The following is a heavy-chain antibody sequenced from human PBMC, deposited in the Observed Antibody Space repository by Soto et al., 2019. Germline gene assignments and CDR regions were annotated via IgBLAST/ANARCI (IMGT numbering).Heavy chain of an antibody. V-gene: IGHV3-74*01. CDR3: VRGTTAWRGMEY. Sequence: GGSLRPPAPASGFTSRPYCRNWFRHTPGTGLVWVSRTCRYGRELYYADSVKGRFTISRDDAKNTLYLQMDSLRVEDTGIYYCVRGTTAWRGMEYWGQGALVTVSS. CDR2: TCRYGREL. J-gene: IGHJ4*02. D-gene: IGHD1-1*01. CDR1: GFTSRPYC.